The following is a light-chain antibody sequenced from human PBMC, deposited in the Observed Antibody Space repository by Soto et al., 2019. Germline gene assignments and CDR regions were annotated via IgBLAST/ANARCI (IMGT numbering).Light chain of an antibody. Sequence: EVLLTQSPATLSVSPGESVTLSCRASQSINTFLAWYQQKPGQAPRLLIYDASSRAAGVPARFSGRGSGTDFTLTINSLETEDFAVYHCHQRSIWPLTFGGGTRVE. CDR1: QSINTF. CDR3: HQRSIWPLT. J-gene: IGKJ4*01. CDR2: DAS. V-gene: IGKV3-11*01.